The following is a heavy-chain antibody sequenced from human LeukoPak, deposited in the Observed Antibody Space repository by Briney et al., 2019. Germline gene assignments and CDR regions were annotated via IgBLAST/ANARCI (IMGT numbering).Heavy chain of an antibody. D-gene: IGHD5-18*01. Sequence: SETLSLTCTVSGYSISSGYYWGWIRQPPGKGLEWIGSIYHSGSTYYNPSLKSRVTISVDTSKNQFSLKLSSVTAADTAVYYCAREGYSYGPFDYWGQGTLVTVSS. V-gene: IGHV4-38-2*02. CDR1: GYSISSGYY. J-gene: IGHJ4*02. CDR3: AREGYSYGPFDY. CDR2: IYHSGST.